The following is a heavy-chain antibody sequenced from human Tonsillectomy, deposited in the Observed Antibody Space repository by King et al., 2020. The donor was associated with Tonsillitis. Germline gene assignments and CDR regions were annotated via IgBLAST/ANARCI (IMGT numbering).Heavy chain of an antibody. CDR1: GFTFSSFA. CDR3: AKGGSGWYGGLDY. Sequence: VQLVQSGGGLVQPGGSLRLSCAASGFTFSSFAMNWVRQAPGKGLEWVSTTSGSGGSTYYADPVKGRLPVSRDNSKNMLYLQMDSLRAEDTAVYYCAKGGSGWYGGLDYWGQGTLVTVSS. CDR2: TSGSGGST. V-gene: IGHV3-23*04. D-gene: IGHD6-19*01. J-gene: IGHJ4*02.